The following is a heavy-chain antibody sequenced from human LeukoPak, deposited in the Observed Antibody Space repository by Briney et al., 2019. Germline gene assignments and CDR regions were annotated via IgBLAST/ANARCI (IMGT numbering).Heavy chain of an antibody. V-gene: IGHV3-74*01. D-gene: IGHD1-1*01. CDR3: VRLLDIDY. J-gene: IGHJ4*02. Sequence: GGSLRLSCAASGFTFKNYWMHWVRQAPGKGLVWVSRISRDGATTHYAGSVKGRFTISRDNAKNMVYLQMDSLSAEDTAVYYCVRLLDIDYWGQGTLVTVSS. CDR1: GFTFKNYW. CDR2: ISRDGATT.